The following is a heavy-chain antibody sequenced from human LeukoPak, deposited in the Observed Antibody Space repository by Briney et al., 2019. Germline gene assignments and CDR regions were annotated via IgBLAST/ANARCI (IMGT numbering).Heavy chain of an antibody. Sequence: GASVKVSCKASGYTFTSYGISWVRQAPGQGLEWMGWISAYNGNTNYAQNLQGRVTMTTDTSTSTAYMELRSLRSDDTAVYYCARDKGSMTTVTNFDYWGQGTLVTISS. CDR1: GYTFTSYG. CDR3: ARDKGSMTTVTNFDY. D-gene: IGHD4-17*01. J-gene: IGHJ4*02. V-gene: IGHV1-18*04. CDR2: ISAYNGNT.